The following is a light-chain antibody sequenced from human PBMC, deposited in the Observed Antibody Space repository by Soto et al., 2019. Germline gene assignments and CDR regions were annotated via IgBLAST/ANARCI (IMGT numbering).Light chain of an antibody. CDR1: HIVLNSGDIKNY. CDR3: QQYYSSPPT. J-gene: IGKJ1*01. CDR2: WAS. Sequence: DIVLTQSPASLPVSLGGGATTNSKSAHIVLNSGDIKNYLSWYQQRPGQPPKLLFYWASTRESGVPDRFSGSGSGRHFTLTITSLQAEDVAVYFCQQYYSSPPTFGQGTKVEIK. V-gene: IGKV4-1*01.